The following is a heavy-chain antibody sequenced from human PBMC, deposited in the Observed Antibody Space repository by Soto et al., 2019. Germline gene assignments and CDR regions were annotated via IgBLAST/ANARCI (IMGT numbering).Heavy chain of an antibody. CDR2: IGSDTGT. CDR3: AKGGIGETGGLDY. Sequence: EVQVLESGGGLVQPGGSLRLSCAASGFTFSTYAMTWVRQTPEKGLEWVSSIGSDTGTYYADSVKGRFTISRDNSKNKIYLHMNSLRAEDTAIYHCAKGGIGETGGLDYWGQGSLVTVSS. D-gene: IGHD1-26*01. V-gene: IGHV3-23*01. J-gene: IGHJ4*02. CDR1: GFTFSTYA.